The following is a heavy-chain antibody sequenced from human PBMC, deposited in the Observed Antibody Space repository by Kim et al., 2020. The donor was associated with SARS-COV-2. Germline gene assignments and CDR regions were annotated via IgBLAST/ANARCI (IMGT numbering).Heavy chain of an antibody. V-gene: IGHV5-10-1*01. CDR2: IDPSDSYT. Sequence: GESLKISCKGSGYSFTSYWISWVRQMPGKGLEWMGRIDPSDSYTNYSPSFQGHVTISADKSISTAYLQWSSLKASDTAMYYCARHFLGAVAGGGTHRDYWGQGTLVTVSS. J-gene: IGHJ4*02. CDR1: GYSFTSYW. D-gene: IGHD6-19*01. CDR3: ARHFLGAVAGGGTHRDY.